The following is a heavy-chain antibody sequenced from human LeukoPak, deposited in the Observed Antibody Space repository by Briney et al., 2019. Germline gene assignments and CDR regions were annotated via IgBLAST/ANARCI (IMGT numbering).Heavy chain of an antibody. D-gene: IGHD2-8*01. CDR3: AKEYRDGWSYFDY. CDR1: GFTFSSYW. J-gene: IGHJ4*02. Sequence: GGSLRLSCAASGFTFSSYWMHWVRQAPGKGLVWVSRINSDGSSTSYADSVKGRFTISRDNSKNTLYLQMNSLRAEDTAVYYCAKEYRDGWSYFDYWGQGTLVTVSP. V-gene: IGHV3-74*01. CDR2: INSDGSST.